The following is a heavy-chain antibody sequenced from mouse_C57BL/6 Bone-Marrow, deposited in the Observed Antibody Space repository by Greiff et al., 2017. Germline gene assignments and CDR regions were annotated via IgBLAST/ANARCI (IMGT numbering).Heavy chain of an antibody. V-gene: IGHV5-4*01. CDR1: GFTFSSYA. Sequence: EVQRVESGGGLVKPGGSLKLSCAASGFTFSSYAMSWVRQTPEKRLEWVATISDGGSYTYYPDNVKGRFTISRDNAKNNLYLQMSHLKSEDTAMYYCARDGWLLRRWYFDVWGTGTTVTVSS. CDR3: ARDGWLLRRWYFDV. D-gene: IGHD2-3*01. CDR2: ISDGGSYT. J-gene: IGHJ1*03.